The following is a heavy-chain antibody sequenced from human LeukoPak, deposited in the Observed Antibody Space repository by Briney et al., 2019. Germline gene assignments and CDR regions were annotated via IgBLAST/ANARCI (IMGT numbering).Heavy chain of an antibody. D-gene: IGHD6-19*01. J-gene: IGHJ3*01. V-gene: IGHV4-61*02. CDR2: IYTSGRT. Sequence: SQTLSLTCTVSGGSFSSGSYYWSWIRQPVGKGLEWIGRIYTSGRTNYNPSLKSRVTISVDTSKNQFSLKLSSVTAADTAVYYCARHISVSYDAFDLWGRGTMVTVSS. CDR1: GGSFSSGSYY. CDR3: ARHISVSYDAFDL.